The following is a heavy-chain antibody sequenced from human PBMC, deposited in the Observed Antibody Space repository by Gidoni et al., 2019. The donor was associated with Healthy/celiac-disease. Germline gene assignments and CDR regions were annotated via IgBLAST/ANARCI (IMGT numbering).Heavy chain of an antibody. Sequence: QVQLQESGPGLVKPSETLSLTCTVSGGSISSYYWSWIRQPAGKGREWIGRIYTRGSTNYNPSLKSRVTMSVDTSKNQFSLKLSSVAAADTAVYYCARQRKAITIFGVAARGGYFDYWGQGTLVTVSS. D-gene: IGHD3-3*01. CDR2: IYTRGST. CDR1: GGSISSYY. V-gene: IGHV4-4*07. J-gene: IGHJ4*02. CDR3: ARQRKAITIFGVAARGGYFDY.